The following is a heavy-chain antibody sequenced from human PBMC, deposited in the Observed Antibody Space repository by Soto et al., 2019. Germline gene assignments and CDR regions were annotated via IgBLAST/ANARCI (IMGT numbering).Heavy chain of an antibody. V-gene: IGHV1-3*01. Sequence: GASVKVSCKASGHTFTSYAMHWVRQAPGQRLEWMGWINAGNGNTKYSQKFQGRVTITRDTSASTAYMELSSLRSEDTAVYYCARSLGYCSGGSCYGTYAFDIWGKGTMVTVSS. CDR1: GHTFTSYA. D-gene: IGHD2-15*01. CDR3: ARSLGYCSGGSCYGTYAFDI. CDR2: INAGNGNT. J-gene: IGHJ3*02.